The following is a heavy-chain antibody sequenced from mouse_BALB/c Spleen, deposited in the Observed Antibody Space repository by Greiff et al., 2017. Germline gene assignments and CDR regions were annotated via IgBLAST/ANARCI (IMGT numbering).Heavy chain of an antibody. D-gene: IGHD1-2*01. CDR2: INPNNGGT. Sequence: VQLQQSGPELVKPGASVKIPCKASGYTFTDYNMDWVKQSHGKSLEWIGDINPNNGGTIYNQKFKGKATLTVDKSSSTAYMELRSLTSEDTAVYYCARGLLRPWYFDVWGAGTTVTVSS. CDR1: GYTFTDYN. J-gene: IGHJ1*01. CDR3: ARGLLRPWYFDV. V-gene: IGHV1-18*01.